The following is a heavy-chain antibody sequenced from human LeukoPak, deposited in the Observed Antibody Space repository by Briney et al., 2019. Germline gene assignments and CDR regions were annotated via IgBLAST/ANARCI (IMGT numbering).Heavy chain of an antibody. D-gene: IGHD6-13*01. J-gene: IGHJ5*02. CDR2: INSEGSST. V-gene: IGHV3-74*01. CDR1: GFTFSSYW. Sequence: PGGSLRLSCAASGFTFSSYWMHWVRQAPGKGLVCVSRINSEGSSTRYADSVKGRFTISRDNAKNTLYLQMNGLRAEDTAVYYCARDTRIAAAGSSWGQGTLVTVSS. CDR3: ARDTRIAAAGSS.